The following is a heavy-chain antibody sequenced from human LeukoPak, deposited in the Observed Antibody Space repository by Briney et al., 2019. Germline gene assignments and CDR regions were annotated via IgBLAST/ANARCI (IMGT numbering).Heavy chain of an antibody. D-gene: IGHD5-18*01. CDR3: AKDYYTGYSSGYAHDY. V-gene: IGHV3-30*18. CDR2: ISYDGSNK. CDR1: GFTFSSYG. Sequence: GGSLRLSCVASGFTFSSYGMHWVRQAPGKGLEWVAVISYDGSNKYYADSVKGRFTISRDNSKNTLYLQMNSLRAEDTAVYYCAKDYYTGYSSGYAHDYWGQGTLVTVSS. J-gene: IGHJ4*02.